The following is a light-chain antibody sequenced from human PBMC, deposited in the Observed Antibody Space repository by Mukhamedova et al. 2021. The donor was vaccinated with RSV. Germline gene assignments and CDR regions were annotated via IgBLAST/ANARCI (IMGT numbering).Light chain of an antibody. V-gene: IGKV1-5*03. CDR3: QQYNSYSDVT. CDR2: KAS. Sequence: WYQRRVHGKAPNLLIYKASSLENGVPSRFSGSGSGTEFTLTISSLQPEDFATYYCQQYNSYSDVTFGGGTKVEIK. J-gene: IGKJ4*01.